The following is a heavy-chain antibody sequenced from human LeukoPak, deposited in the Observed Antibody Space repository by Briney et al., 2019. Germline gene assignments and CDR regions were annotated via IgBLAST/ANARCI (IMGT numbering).Heavy chain of an antibody. CDR2: VSADGRTQ. CDR3: REFGHNRWYFDY. J-gene: IGHJ4*02. Sequence: PGGSLRLSCAASGFTFRTYSIHWVRQAPGKGLEWVTVVSADGRTQLYSDSVKGRFTVSRDNSLNTLHLQMNSLKTEDTAVYCAREFGHNRWYFDYWGQGALVTVSS. V-gene: IGHV3-30*03. D-gene: IGHD5-24*01. CDR1: GFTFRTYS.